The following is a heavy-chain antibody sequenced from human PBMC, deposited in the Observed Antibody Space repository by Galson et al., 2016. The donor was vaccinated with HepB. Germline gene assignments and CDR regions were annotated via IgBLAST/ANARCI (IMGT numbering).Heavy chain of an antibody. CDR3: ARDRYSGSYYVGAFDI. CDR1: GYTVTSQA. J-gene: IGHJ3*02. Sequence: SVKVSCKASGYTVTSQAMHWVRQAPGQRLEWMGWINAGNGNTKYSQKFQGRVTMTRDTSISTVYMELSRLKSDDTAIYYCARDRYSGSYYVGAFDIWGQGTMVTVS. CDR2: INAGNGNT. D-gene: IGHD1-26*01. V-gene: IGHV1-3*01.